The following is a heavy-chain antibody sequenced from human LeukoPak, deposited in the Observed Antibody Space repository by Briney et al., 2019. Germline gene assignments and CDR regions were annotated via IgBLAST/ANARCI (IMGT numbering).Heavy chain of an antibody. CDR2: IYYSGSV. V-gene: IGHV4-39*01. CDR3: ARRVATSGNFFDY. Sequence: PSETLSLTCTVVGGAIKSRNQYWGWIRQSPGKGLEWIGSIYYSGSVNDNPSLQSRVTISVDTSRNQFSLKLTSMTVADTAVYYCARRVATSGNFFDYWGPGTLVTVS. D-gene: IGHD3-3*01. J-gene: IGHJ4*02. CDR1: GGAIKSRNQY.